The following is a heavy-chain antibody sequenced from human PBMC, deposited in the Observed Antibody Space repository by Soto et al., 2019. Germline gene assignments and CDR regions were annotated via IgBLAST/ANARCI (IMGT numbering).Heavy chain of an antibody. CDR1: VGTFSSYA. CDR3: GRGRGVLLVCAMGGPHGVGV. J-gene: IGHJ6*01. V-gene: IGHV1-69*12. CDR2: IIPSYGTA. Sequence: QVQLVQSGAEVKKPGSSVKVSCKASVGTFSSYAISWVRQAPGQGLEWMGGIIPSYGTANYAQKFQGRVTRTGDESTSKAYMELGSVRDEATAVYYGGRGRGVLLVCAMGGPHGVGVWGQGTTVTVSS. D-gene: IGHD2-8*01.